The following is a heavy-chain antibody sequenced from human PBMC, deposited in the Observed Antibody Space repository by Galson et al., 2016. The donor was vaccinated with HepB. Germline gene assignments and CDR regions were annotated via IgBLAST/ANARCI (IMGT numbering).Heavy chain of an antibody. CDR3: ARGGDHYGSEGRFDY. J-gene: IGHJ4*02. Sequence: SETLSLTCTVSGGSISSSSYYWVWIRQPPGKGLEWIGYVYYNGNTNYNPSLKSRVTISVFTSKNQLSLKLNSVNAADTAIYYCARGGDHYGSEGRFDYWGQGTLLTVSS. D-gene: IGHD3-10*01. CDR2: VYYNGNT. CDR1: GGSISSSSYY. V-gene: IGHV4-61*05.